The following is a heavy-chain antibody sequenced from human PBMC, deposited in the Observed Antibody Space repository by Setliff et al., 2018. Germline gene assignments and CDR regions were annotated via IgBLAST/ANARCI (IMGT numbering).Heavy chain of an antibody. Sequence: KPSETLSLTCTLSGGFTSSFYWSWIRQAPGKGLEWIGYVDHSGSTNFSPSLKSRGTISVDTSKTQVSLTLTSVTAADTAVYYCARDYQGGWFDPWGPGTLVTVSS. CDR2: VDHSGST. V-gene: IGHV4-59*01. J-gene: IGHJ5*02. CDR3: ARDYQGGWFDP. CDR1: GGFTSSFY. D-gene: IGHD3-16*01.